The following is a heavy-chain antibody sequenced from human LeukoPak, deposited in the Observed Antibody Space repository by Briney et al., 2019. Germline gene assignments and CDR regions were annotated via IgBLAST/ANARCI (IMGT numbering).Heavy chain of an antibody. Sequence: GGSLRLSCAASGFTFDDYAMHWVRQAPGKGLEWVSGISWNSGSIGYADSVKGRFTISRDNAKNSLYLQMNSLRAEDTALYYCAKAGVPYYSSRGQNWFDPWGQGTLVTVSS. CDR1: GFTFDDYA. D-gene: IGHD1-26*01. CDR2: ISWNSGSI. V-gene: IGHV3-9*01. CDR3: AKAGVPYYSSRGQNWFDP. J-gene: IGHJ5*02.